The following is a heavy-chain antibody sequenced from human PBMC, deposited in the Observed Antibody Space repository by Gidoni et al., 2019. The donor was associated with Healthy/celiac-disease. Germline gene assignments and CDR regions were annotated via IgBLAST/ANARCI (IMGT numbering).Heavy chain of an antibody. CDR2: IIPIFGTA. D-gene: IGHD3-10*01. V-gene: IGHV1-69*01. CDR3: ARLQMGVTMVRGGANAFDI. J-gene: IGHJ3*02. CDR1: GVTFSSYA. Sequence: QVQLVQSGAEVKKPGSSVKVSCKASGVTFSSYAISWVRQAPGQGLEWMGGIIPIFGTANYAQKFQGRVTITADESTSTAYMELSSLRSEDTAVYYCARLQMGVTMVRGGANAFDIWGQGTMVTVSS.